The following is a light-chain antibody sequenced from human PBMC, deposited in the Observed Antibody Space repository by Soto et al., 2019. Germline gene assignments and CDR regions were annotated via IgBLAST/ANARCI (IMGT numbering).Light chain of an antibody. CDR2: DVS. Sequence: QSALTQPASVSGSPGQSITISCTGTSSDVGGYNYVSWYQQHPGKAPKLMIYDVSNRPSGVSNRFSGSKSGNTASLTISGLQAEYEADYYCSSYTSSITAVFGGGTEVTVL. V-gene: IGLV2-14*01. CDR3: SSYTSSITAV. CDR1: SSDVGGYNY. J-gene: IGLJ2*01.